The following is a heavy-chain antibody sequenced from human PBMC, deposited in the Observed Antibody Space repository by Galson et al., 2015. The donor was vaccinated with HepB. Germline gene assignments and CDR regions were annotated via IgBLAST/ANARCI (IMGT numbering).Heavy chain of an antibody. J-gene: IGHJ4*02. V-gene: IGHV4-59*01. CDR3: ARGGEMATIDY. Sequence: SETLSLTCTVSGGSISSYYWSWIRQPPGKGLEWIGYIYYSGSTNYNPSLKSRVTISVDTSKNQFSLKLSSVTAADTAVYYCARGGEMATIDYWGQGTLVTVSS. CDR1: GGSISSYY. CDR2: IYYSGST. D-gene: IGHD5-24*01.